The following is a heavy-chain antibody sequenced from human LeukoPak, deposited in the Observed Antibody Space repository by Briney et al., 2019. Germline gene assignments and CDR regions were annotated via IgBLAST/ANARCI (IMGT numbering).Heavy chain of an antibody. CDR2: IAWNSGNT. V-gene: IGHV3-9*01. CDR3: AKDMNSYGSGSSYNPWGPFDS. D-gene: IGHD3-10*01. J-gene: IGHJ4*02. CDR1: GFTFDNYA. Sequence: GGSLRLSCAASGFTFDNYAMHWVRQAAGKGLEWVSAIAWNSGNTVFADSVKGRFTISRDNAENSLYLQMNSLTPEDTAFYFCAKDMNSYGSGSSYNPWGPFDSWGQGTLVTVSS.